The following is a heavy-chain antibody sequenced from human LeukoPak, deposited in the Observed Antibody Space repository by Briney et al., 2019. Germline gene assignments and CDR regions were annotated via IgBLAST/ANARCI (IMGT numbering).Heavy chain of an antibody. D-gene: IGHD3-22*01. V-gene: IGHV4-30-2*01. CDR3: ASSRMTDSSAYPGYYYGMDV. CDR2: IYHSGGT. Sequence: KPSETLSLTCAVSGGSISSGGYSWSWIRQPPGKGLEWIGYIYHSGGTYYNPSLNSRVTISVDTSKNQFSLKLSSVTAADTAVYYCASSRMTDSSAYPGYYYGMDVWGQGTTVTVSS. CDR1: GGSISSGGYS. J-gene: IGHJ6*02.